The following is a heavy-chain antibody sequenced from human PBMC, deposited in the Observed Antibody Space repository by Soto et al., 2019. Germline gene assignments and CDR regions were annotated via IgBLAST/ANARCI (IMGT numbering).Heavy chain of an antibody. CDR3: AREGGYSSGWYGGWYFDL. CDR2: IIPIFGTA. CDR1: GGTFSSYA. J-gene: IGHJ2*01. D-gene: IGHD6-19*01. V-gene: IGHV1-69*01. Sequence: QVQLVQSGAEVKKPGSSVKVSCKASGGTFSSYAISWVRQAPGQGLEWMGGIIPIFGTANYAQKFQGRVTITADDSTSTAYMELSSLRSEDTAVYYCAREGGYSSGWYGGWYFDLWGRGTLVTVSS.